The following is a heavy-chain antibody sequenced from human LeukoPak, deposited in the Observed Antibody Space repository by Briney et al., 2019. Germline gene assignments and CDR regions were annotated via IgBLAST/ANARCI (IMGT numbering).Heavy chain of an antibody. V-gene: IGHV3-74*01. Sequence: GGSLRLSCAASGFTFSNYGMHWVRQAPGKGLVWVSRIKNDGSTTTYADSVKGRFTVSRDNAKNTLYLQMNSLRAEDTAVYYCARERKYDSNFDYWGQGTLVTVSS. D-gene: IGHD1-1*01. J-gene: IGHJ4*02. CDR3: ARERKYDSNFDY. CDR1: GFTFSNYG. CDR2: IKNDGSTT.